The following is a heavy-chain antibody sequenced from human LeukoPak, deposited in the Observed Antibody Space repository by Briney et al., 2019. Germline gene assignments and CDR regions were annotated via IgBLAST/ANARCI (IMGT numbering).Heavy chain of an antibody. CDR1: GYTFTGYY. D-gene: IGHD3-10*01. J-gene: IGHJ4*02. V-gene: IGHV1-2*02. Sequence: ASVKVSCKASGYTFTGYYMHWVRQAPGQGLEWMGWINPNSGGTNYAQKFQGRVTMTRATSISTAYMELSRLRSDDTAVYYCARDLEVYNYGSGSYLPDYWGQGTLVTVSS. CDR3: ARDLEVYNYGSGSYLPDY. CDR2: INPNSGGT.